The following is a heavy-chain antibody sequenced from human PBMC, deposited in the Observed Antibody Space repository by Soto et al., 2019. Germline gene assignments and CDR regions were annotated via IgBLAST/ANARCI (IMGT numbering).Heavy chain of an antibody. Sequence: KPSETLSLTCSVTGASVSSHSWSWIRQSPGKGLEWIGYIHYSGGTNYTPSLRSRVTISVETSKNQLSLNLTSLTAADTAVYYCARGGTSGSAVYNWFDPWGQGTLVTVS. V-gene: IGHV4-59*02. CDR1: GASVSSHS. CDR3: ARGGTSGSAVYNWFDP. D-gene: IGHD3-10*01. J-gene: IGHJ5*02. CDR2: IHYSGGT.